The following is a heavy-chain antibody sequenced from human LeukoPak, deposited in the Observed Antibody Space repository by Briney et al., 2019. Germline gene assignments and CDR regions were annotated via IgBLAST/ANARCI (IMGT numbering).Heavy chain of an antibody. J-gene: IGHJ4*02. CDR1: GGSFSGYY. Sequence: SETLSLTCAVYGGSFSGYYWGWIRQPAGKGLEWIGEINHSGSTNYNPSLKSRVTLSVDTSKNQFSLKLSTVTAADTAVYYCARAGKQLDDYWGQGTLVTVSS. V-gene: IGHV4-34*01. D-gene: IGHD1-1*01. CDR2: INHSGST. CDR3: ARAGKQLDDY.